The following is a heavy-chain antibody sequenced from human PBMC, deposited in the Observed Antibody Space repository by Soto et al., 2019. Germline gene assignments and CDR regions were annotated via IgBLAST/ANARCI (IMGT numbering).Heavy chain of an antibody. CDR3: ARAETRMVRGVIQVRYYYYYGMDV. Sequence: SETLSLTCTVFGGSISSSSYYWGWIRQPPGKGLEWIGSIYYSGSTYYNPSLKSRVTISVDTSKNQFSLKLSSVTAADTAVYYCARAETRMVRGVIQVRYYYYYGMDVWGQGTTVTVSS. CDR1: GGSISSSSYY. J-gene: IGHJ6*02. D-gene: IGHD3-10*01. V-gene: IGHV4-39*01. CDR2: IYYSGST.